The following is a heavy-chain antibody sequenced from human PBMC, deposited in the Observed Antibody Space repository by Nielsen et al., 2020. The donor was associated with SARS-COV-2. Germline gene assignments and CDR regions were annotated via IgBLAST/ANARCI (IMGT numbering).Heavy chain of an antibody. J-gene: IGHJ6*02. CDR2: IKQDGSEK. CDR3: ARDLGYDFWSGYQYYYGMDV. V-gene: IGHV3-7*01. D-gene: IGHD3-3*01. Sequence: VRQAPGKGLERVANIKQDGSEKYYVDSVKGRFTISRDNAKNSLYLQMNSLRAEDTAVYYCARDLGYDFWSGYQYYYGMDVWGQGTTVTVSS.